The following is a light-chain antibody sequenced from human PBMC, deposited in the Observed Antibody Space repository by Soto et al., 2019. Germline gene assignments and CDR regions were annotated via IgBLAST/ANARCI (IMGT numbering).Light chain of an antibody. CDR2: EVS. CDR1: SSDVGGYNY. V-gene: IGLV2-14*01. CDR3: SSYTGSSTRV. Sequence: QSVLTQPASVSGSPGQSITISCTGTSSDVGGYNYVSWYQQHPGKAPKLMIYEVSNRPSGVSNRFSGSKSGNTASLTISGLQAQDEADYYWSSYTGSSTRVFGGGTKLTVL. J-gene: IGLJ2*01.